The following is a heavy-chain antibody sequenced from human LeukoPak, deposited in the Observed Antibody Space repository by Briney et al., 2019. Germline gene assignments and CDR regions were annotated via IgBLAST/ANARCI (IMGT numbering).Heavy chain of an antibody. J-gene: IGHJ6*04. CDR1: GFTFSSYS. Sequence: PGGSLRLSCAASGFTFSSYSMNWVRQAPGKGLEWVSSISSSSSYMYYADSVKGRFTISRDNAKNSLYLQMNSLRAEDTAVYYCASGGYCSSTSCYEPYYYYGMDVWGKGTTVTVSS. D-gene: IGHD2-2*01. CDR3: ASGGYCSSTSCYEPYYYYGMDV. V-gene: IGHV3-21*01. CDR2: ISSSSSYM.